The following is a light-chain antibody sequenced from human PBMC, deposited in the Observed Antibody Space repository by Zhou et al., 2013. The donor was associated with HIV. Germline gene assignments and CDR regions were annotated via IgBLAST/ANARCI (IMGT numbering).Light chain of an antibody. V-gene: IGKV3-15*01. J-gene: IGKJ1*01. CDR3: QFYNNWPPTWT. Sequence: MTQSPATLSVSPGERATLSCKASHDIGTNLAWYQQRPGQAPRVLIYGASTRATGTPARFSGSGSGTEFTLVISSLQSDDFAVYYCQFYNNWPPTWTFGQGTNVEMK. CDR2: GAS. CDR1: HDIGTN.